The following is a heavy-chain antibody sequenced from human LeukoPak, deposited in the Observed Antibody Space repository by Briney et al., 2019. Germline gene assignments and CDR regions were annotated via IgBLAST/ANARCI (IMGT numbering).Heavy chain of an antibody. D-gene: IGHD2-2*01. CDR1: GGSISSYY. Sequence: KPSETLSLTCTVSGGSISSYYWSWIRQPPGKGLEWIGCVYYTGSTNYNPSLQSRVSISVDTSKNLFSLRLSSVTAADTAVYYCARADCTVASCYAWRDAFHIWGQGTMVSASS. CDR2: VYYTGST. V-gene: IGHV4-59*01. J-gene: IGHJ3*02. CDR3: ARADCTVASCYAWRDAFHI.